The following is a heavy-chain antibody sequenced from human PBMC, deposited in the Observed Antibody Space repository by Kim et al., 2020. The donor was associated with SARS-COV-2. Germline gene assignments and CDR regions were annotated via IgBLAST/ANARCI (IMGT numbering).Heavy chain of an antibody. CDR2: INTNTQIP. J-gene: IGHJ4*02. D-gene: IGHD3-10*01. Sequence: ASVKVSCQASGYSFTSSAMTWVRQAPGQGLEWVGWINTNTQIPAYAEGFSGRVVFSLDTSVSTAYLHVSNLRPDDTGIYFCARVLNTAWFASAVWGQRT. CDR1: GYSFTSSA. V-gene: IGHV7-4-1*02. CDR3: ARVLNTAWFASAV.